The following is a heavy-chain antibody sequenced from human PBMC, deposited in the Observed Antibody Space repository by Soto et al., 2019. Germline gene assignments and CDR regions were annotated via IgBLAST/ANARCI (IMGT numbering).Heavy chain of an antibody. D-gene: IGHD4-17*01. Sequence: GGSLRLSCAASGFAFGFYEMNWVRQAPGKGLEWVSYISTSGDTIYYADSVKGRFTISRDNARNSLYLQMNSLRAEDTAVYYCARDGYGDPYYYYGMDVWGQGTAVTVYS. CDR2: ISTSGDTI. CDR3: ARDGYGDPYYYYGMDV. V-gene: IGHV3-48*03. J-gene: IGHJ6*02. CDR1: GFAFGFYE.